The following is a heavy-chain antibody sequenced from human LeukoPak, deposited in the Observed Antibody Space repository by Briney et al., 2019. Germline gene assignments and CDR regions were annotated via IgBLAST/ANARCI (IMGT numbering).Heavy chain of an antibody. J-gene: IGHJ4*02. V-gene: IGHV4-34*01. CDR1: GGSFSGYY. D-gene: IGHD2-2*01. CDR2: INHSGST. CDR3: ASISPGVVVPAAIDY. Sequence: SETLSLTCAVYGGSFSGYYWSRIRQPPGKGLEWIGEINHSGSTNYNPSLKSRVTISVDTSKNQFSLKLSSVTAADTAVYYCASISPGVVVPAAIDYWGQGTLVTVSS.